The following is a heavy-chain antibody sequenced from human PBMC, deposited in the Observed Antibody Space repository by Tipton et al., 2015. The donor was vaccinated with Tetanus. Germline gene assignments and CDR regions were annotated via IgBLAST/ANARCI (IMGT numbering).Heavy chain of an antibody. CDR1: GFTFSGYS. Sequence: SLRLSCAASGFTFSGYSMNWVRQAPGKGLEWVSAISGSGGSTYYADSVKGRFTISRDNSKNTLYLQMNSLRAEDTAVYYCAREWPTTNRYYGMDVWGQGTTVTVSS. CDR2: ISGSGGST. D-gene: IGHD1-14*01. CDR3: AREWPTTNRYYGMDV. V-gene: IGHV3-23*01. J-gene: IGHJ6*02.